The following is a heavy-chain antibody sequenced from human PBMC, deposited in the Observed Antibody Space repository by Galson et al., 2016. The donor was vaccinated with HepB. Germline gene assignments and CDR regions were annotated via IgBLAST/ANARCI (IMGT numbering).Heavy chain of an antibody. D-gene: IGHD3-10*01. CDR2: VEYSGRI. CDR3: AREQSALRFGESYGFDM. CDR1: GGTMRSYY. Sequence: SETLSLTCTVSGGTMRSYYWSWIRQSPGQGLEWIGYVEYSGRIEYIPFLKSRVTISIDTAKNQFSLNLNSVTAADTAVYYCAREQSALRFGESYGFDMWGQGTLVTVSS. J-gene: IGHJ3*02. V-gene: IGHV4-59*01.